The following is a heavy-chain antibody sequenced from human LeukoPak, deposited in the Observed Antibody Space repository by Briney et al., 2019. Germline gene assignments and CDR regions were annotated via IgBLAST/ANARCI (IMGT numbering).Heavy chain of an antibody. Sequence: PGGSLRLSCAASGFTFSSYAMSWVRQAPGKGLEWVSSISDSGGYTYFADSVKGRFTISRDNSKNTLYLQMNSLRAEDTAVYYCAREGSSGQGAWGQGTLVTVSS. D-gene: IGHD6-19*01. CDR2: ISDSGGYT. V-gene: IGHV3-23*01. CDR1: GFTFSSYA. J-gene: IGHJ5*02. CDR3: AREGSSGQGA.